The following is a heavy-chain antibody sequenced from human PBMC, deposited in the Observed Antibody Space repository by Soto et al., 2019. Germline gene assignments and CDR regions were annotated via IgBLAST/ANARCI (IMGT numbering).Heavy chain of an antibody. CDR2: IIPIFGTA. CDR3: ATPHPYYYDSSTTDN. V-gene: IGHV1-69*13. J-gene: IGHJ4*02. D-gene: IGHD3-22*01. Sequence: ASVKVSCKASGGTFSSYAISWVRQAPGQGLEWMGGIIPIFGTANYAQKFQGRVTITADESTSTAYMELSSLRSEDTAVYYCATPHPYYYDSSTTDNWGQGTLVTVSS. CDR1: GGTFSSYA.